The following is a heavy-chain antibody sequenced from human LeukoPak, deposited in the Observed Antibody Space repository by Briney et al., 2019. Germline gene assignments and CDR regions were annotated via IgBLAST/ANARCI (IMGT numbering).Heavy chain of an antibody. CDR2: INHSGST. Sequence: SETLPLTCAVYGGSFSGYYWSWIRQPPGKGLEWIGEINHSGSTNYNPSLKSRVTISVDTSKNQFSLKLSSVTAADTAVYYCARGGGEGCSSTSCYKPHYHYYGMDVWGQGTTVTVSS. J-gene: IGHJ6*02. CDR1: GGSFSGYY. V-gene: IGHV4-34*01. CDR3: ARGGGEGCSSTSCYKPHYHYYGMDV. D-gene: IGHD2-2*02.